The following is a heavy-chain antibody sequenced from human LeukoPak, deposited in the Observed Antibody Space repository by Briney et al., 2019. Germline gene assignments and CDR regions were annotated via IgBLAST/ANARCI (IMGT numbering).Heavy chain of an antibody. Sequence: GASVKVSCKASGYTFTNFGISWVRQAPGQGLEWMGWISAYNGNTNYAQRLQGRVTMTTDTSTSTAYMELRSLRSDDTAVYYCARDFRIAVAGFGWFDPWGQGTLVTVSS. CDR1: GYTFTNFG. CDR2: ISAYNGNT. V-gene: IGHV1-18*01. J-gene: IGHJ5*02. D-gene: IGHD6-19*01. CDR3: ARDFRIAVAGFGWFDP.